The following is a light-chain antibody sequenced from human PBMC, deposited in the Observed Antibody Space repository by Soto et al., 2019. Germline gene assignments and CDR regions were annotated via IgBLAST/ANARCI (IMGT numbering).Light chain of an antibody. J-gene: IGLJ1*01. CDR1: SSDVGGYNY. Sequence: QSVLTQPASVSGSPGQSITISCTGTSSDVGGYNYVSWYQQHPGKAPKIMIYEVSNRPSGVSNRFSGSKSGNTASLTISGLQAEDEADYCCSSFTSSSTLGYVFGTGTKVTVL. V-gene: IGLV2-14*01. CDR2: EVS. CDR3: SSFTSSSTLGYV.